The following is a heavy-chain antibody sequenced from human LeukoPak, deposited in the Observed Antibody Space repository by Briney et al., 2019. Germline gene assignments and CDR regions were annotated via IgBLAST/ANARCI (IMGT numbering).Heavy chain of an antibody. D-gene: IGHD3-10*01. Sequence: GGSLRLSCAASRFTFSSYGMHWVRQAPGKGLEWVAFIRYDGSNKYYADSVKGRFTISRDNSKNTLYLQMNSLRAEDTAVYYCAKDIGRSYGSGSYYSFDYWGQGTLVTVSS. CDR1: RFTFSSYG. CDR2: IRYDGSNK. J-gene: IGHJ4*02. CDR3: AKDIGRSYGSGSYYSFDY. V-gene: IGHV3-30*02.